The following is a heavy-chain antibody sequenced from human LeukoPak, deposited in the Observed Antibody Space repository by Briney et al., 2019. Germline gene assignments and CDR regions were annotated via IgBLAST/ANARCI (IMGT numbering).Heavy chain of an antibody. J-gene: IGHJ4*02. CDR1: TYMFNNYW. Sequence: GESLRLSCAGSTYMFNNYWMTWVRQAPGKGLEWVANMESDGSEKYFVDSVEGRFTIARDNAKKSLYLQMNSLRPEDTAVYYCTGGQPIVSWGQGTLVTVSS. CDR2: MESDGSEK. D-gene: IGHD3-16*02. V-gene: IGHV3-7*01. CDR3: TGGQPIVS.